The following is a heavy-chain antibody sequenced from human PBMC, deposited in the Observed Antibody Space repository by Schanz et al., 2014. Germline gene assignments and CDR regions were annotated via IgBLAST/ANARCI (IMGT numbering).Heavy chain of an antibody. V-gene: IGHV3-30*03. Sequence: QVQLVESGGGVVQPGRSLRLSCAASGFTFSSYGMHWVRQAPGKGLEWVAAMSYDGSIKYYGDSVKGRFTISRDNSKNTLYLQMNTLRAEDTAVYYCARDSGPYYDKSMDVWGQGTTVAVSS. CDR2: MSYDGSIK. CDR1: GFTFSSYG. J-gene: IGHJ6*02. CDR3: ARDSGPYYDKSMDV. D-gene: IGHD3-9*01.